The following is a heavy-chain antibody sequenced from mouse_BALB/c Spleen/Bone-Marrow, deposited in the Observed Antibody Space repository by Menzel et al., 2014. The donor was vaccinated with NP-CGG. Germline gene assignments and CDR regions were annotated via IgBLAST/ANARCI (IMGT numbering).Heavy chain of an antibody. D-gene: IGHD3-3*01. CDR1: GYSFTSYW. CDR2: IHLSDSES. V-gene: IGHV1-61*01. CDR3: TRYDLTTRAFAY. Sequence: VKLQESGAELVRPGASVKLSCKASGYSFTSYWMNWVKQRPGQGLEWIGMIHLSDSESRLNQKFKDKATLTADKSSSTAYMQLSSPTSEDSAVYYCTRYDLTTRAFAYWGQGTLVTVSA. J-gene: IGHJ3*01.